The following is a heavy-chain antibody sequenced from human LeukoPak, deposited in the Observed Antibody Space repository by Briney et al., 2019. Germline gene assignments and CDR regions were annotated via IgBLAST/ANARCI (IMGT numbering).Heavy chain of an antibody. CDR3: ARLLFTVTSRDLDY. J-gene: IGHJ4*02. CDR1: GYTFTSYG. Sequence: ASVKVSCKASGYTFTSYGISWVRQAPGQGLEWMGRISAYNGNTNYAQKLQGRVTMTTDTSTSTAYMELRSLRSDDTAVYYCARLLFTVTSRDLDYWGQGTLVTASS. D-gene: IGHD4-17*01. CDR2: ISAYNGNT. V-gene: IGHV1-18*01.